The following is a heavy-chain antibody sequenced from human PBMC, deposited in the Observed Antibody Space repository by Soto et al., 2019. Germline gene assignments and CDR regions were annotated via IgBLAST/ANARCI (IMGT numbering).Heavy chain of an antibody. CDR2: ISSSSSTI. CDR3: ARGPPQQWLVLNWFDP. D-gene: IGHD6-19*01. CDR1: GFTFSSYS. V-gene: IGHV3-48*01. J-gene: IGHJ5*02. Sequence: GGSLRLSCAASGFTFSSYSMNWVRQAPGKGLEWVSYISSSSSTIYYADSVKGRFTISRDNAKNSLYLQMNGLRAEDTAVYYCARGPPQQWLVLNWFDPWGQGTLVTVSS.